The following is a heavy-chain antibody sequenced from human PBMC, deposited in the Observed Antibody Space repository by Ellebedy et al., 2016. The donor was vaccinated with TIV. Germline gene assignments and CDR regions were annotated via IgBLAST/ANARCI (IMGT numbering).Heavy chain of an antibody. D-gene: IGHD3-16*02. CDR3: ARILSFRSGTDFDS. CDR2: VYKSGST. CDR1: GGFTSNFY. J-gene: IGHJ4*02. Sequence: MPSETLSLTCTVSGGFTSNFYWSWIRQPPGRGLEWVGYVYKSGSTNCNPSLKSRVTISVDTSNSQFSLSLSSVTAADTAVYYCARILSFRSGTDFDSWGQGTLVTVSS. V-gene: IGHV4-59*08.